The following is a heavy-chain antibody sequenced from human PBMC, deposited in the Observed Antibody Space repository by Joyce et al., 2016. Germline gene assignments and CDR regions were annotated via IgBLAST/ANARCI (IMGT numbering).Heavy chain of an antibody. CDR1: GYTFTSYG. CDR3: TRVEMYCSRSSCDPTPDDLFEI. Sequence: QVQLVQSGAEVKKPGASVKVSCKASGYTFTSYGISWVRQAPGQGLEWMGWISAYNGNTNYAQRLQGRVTMTTDTSTNTAYMEVRNLRSDDTAVYYCTRVEMYCSRSSCDPTPDDLFEIWGQGTTVIVSS. V-gene: IGHV1-18*01. CDR2: ISAYNGNT. D-gene: IGHD2-2*01. J-gene: IGHJ3*02.